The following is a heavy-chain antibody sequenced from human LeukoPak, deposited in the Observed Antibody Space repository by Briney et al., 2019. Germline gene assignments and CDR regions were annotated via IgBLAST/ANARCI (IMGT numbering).Heavy chain of an antibody. CDR2: IYTSGST. CDR1: GGSISSYY. D-gene: IGHD2-2*01. CDR3: AGILIDCSSTSCPHHGAFDI. V-gene: IGHV4-4*07. Sequence: SETLSLTCTVSGGSISSYYWSWIRQPAGKGLEWIGRIYTSGSTNYNPSLKSRVTMSVDTSKNQFSLKLSSVTAADTAVYYCAGILIDCSSTSCPHHGAFDIWGQGTMVTVSS. J-gene: IGHJ3*02.